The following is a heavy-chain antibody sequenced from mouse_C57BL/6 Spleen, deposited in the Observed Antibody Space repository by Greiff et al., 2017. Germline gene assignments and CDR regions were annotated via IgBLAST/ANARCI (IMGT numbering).Heavy chain of an antibody. CDR2: IDPNSGGT. D-gene: IGHD2-3*01. J-gene: IGHJ3*01. CDR3: AREAYDGYYVAWFAY. V-gene: IGHV1-72*01. CDR1: GYTFTSYW. Sequence: QVQLKESGAELVKPGASVKLSCKASGYTFTSYWMHWVKQRPGRGLEWIGRIDPNSGGTKYNEKFKSKATLTVDKPSSTAYMQLSSLTSEDSAVYYGAREAYDGYYVAWFAYWGQGTLVTVSA.